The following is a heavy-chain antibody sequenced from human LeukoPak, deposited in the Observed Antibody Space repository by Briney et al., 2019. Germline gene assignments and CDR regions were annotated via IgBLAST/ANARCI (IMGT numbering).Heavy chain of an antibody. CDR3: AGFGVYPY. D-gene: IGHD5/OR15-5a*01. CDR2: FGISGTI. V-gene: IGHV3-48*01. J-gene: IGHJ4*02. Sequence: GGSLRLSCAVSGFTFKTYDMHWLRQAPGEGPEWIAYFGISGTIYYADSVRGRFTISRDNAKNSLFLQMNSLRVDDTAIYYCAGFGVYPYWGQGTPVTVSS. CDR1: GFTFKTYD.